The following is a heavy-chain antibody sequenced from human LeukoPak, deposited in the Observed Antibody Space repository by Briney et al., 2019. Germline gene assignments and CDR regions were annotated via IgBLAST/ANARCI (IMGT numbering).Heavy chain of an antibody. CDR2: IKQDESEK. CDR1: GFTLSRYW. D-gene: IGHD6-13*01. Sequence: GGSLRLSCAASGFTLSRYWMSWVRQAPGEGPEWVANIKQDESEKDYADSVRGRFTISRDNAKNSLYLQMNSLRAEDTAVYYCASSYSSSWSGVYNWFDPWGQGTLVTVSS. J-gene: IGHJ5*02. CDR3: ASSYSSSWSGVYNWFDP. V-gene: IGHV3-7*01.